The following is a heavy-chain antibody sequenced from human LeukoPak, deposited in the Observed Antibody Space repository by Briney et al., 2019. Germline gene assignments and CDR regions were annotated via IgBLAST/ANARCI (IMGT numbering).Heavy chain of an antibody. CDR3: ARIIKYSNGWYNFDY. D-gene: IGHD6-19*01. CDR2: IKQEGSEK. V-gene: IGHV3-7*03. Sequence: GGSLRLSCAASGFSLSSYWMSWARQAPGKGLEWVANIKQEGSEKYYVDSLKGRFTISRDNAKNSLYLQMDSLRAEDTAVYYCARIIKYSNGWYNFDYWGQGTLVTVSS. CDR1: GFSLSSYW. J-gene: IGHJ4*02.